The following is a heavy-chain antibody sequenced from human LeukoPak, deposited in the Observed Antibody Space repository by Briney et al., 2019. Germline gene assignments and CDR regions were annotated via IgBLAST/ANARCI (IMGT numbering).Heavy chain of an antibody. Sequence: KSGGSLRLSCAASGLTFIYAWMSWVRQAPGKGLEWVGRIKSKGSGGTTDYAAPVKGRFTISRDDSENTVYLQMNSLKTEDTAIYYCIHIGSIPDRFDSWGQGTQVTVSS. D-gene: IGHD2-21*01. CDR1: GLTFIYAW. CDR3: IHIGSIPDRFDS. V-gene: IGHV3-15*01. J-gene: IGHJ4*02. CDR2: IKSKGSGGTT.